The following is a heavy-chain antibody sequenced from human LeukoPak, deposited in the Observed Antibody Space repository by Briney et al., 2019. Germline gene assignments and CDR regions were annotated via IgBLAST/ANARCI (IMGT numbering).Heavy chain of an antibody. Sequence: GGTLRLSCAASGFTFSYYGMNWVRQAPGKGLEWVSGVTGSGTSTYYADSVRGRFTISRDNSKNTLYLQMNSLRVEDTAVYYCAKDTGSGWYDYWGQGTLVTVSS. V-gene: IGHV3-23*01. CDR2: VTGSGTST. D-gene: IGHD6-19*01. CDR3: AKDTGSGWYDY. J-gene: IGHJ4*02. CDR1: GFTFSYYG.